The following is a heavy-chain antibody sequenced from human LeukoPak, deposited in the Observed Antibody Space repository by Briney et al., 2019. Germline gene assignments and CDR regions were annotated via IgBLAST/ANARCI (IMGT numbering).Heavy chain of an antibody. CDR1: GFTFSSYW. Sequence: GGSLRLSCAASGFTFSSYWMSWVRQAPGKGLEWVANIKQDGGEKYYVDSVKGRFTISRDNSKNTLYLQMNSLRAEDTAVYYCARSARIVVVAATWAYWGQGTLVTVSS. D-gene: IGHD2-15*01. J-gene: IGHJ4*02. CDR2: IKQDGGEK. CDR3: ARSARIVVVAATWAY. V-gene: IGHV3-7*01.